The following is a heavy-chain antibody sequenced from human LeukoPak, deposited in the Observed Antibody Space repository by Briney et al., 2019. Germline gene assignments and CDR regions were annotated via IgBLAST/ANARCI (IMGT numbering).Heavy chain of an antibody. V-gene: IGHV5-51*01. Sequence: GESLKISRQGSGYSFTTYWIGWVRQMPGKGLEWMGIIYPGDSDITYSPSFQGQVTISADKSINTAFLQWSSLKASDSAMYYCARHGDCSGWHLQTDYWGPGTLVTVSS. D-gene: IGHD2-15*01. CDR3: ARHGDCSGWHLQTDY. J-gene: IGHJ4*02. CDR1: GYSFTTYW. CDR2: IYPGDSDI.